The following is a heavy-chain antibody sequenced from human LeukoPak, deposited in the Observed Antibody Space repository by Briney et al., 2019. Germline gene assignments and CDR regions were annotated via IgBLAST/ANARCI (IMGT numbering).Heavy chain of an antibody. CDR2: IKQDGSEK. Sequence: GGSLRLSCSASGFISSTSAMKWVRQAPGKGLEWVANIKQDGSEKFYVDSVKGRFTISRDNAKNSLYLQMNSLRAEDTALYYCAGGTGWLIDSWGQGTLVTVSS. J-gene: IGHJ4*02. CDR3: AGGTGWLIDS. V-gene: IGHV3-7*01. D-gene: IGHD6-19*01. CDR1: GFISSTSA.